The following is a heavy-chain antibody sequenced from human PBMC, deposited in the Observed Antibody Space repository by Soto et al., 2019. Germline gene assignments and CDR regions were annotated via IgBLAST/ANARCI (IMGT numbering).Heavy chain of an antibody. J-gene: IGHJ6*02. Sequence: GGSLRLSCAAPGFAFGSYGMHWVRQAPGKGLEWVAVISYDGSNKYYADSVKGRFTISRDNSKNTLYLQMNSLRAEDTAVYYCAKDWSLVPAATVWGQGT. CDR2: ISYDGSNK. D-gene: IGHD2-2*01. CDR1: GFAFGSYG. V-gene: IGHV3-30*18. CDR3: AKDWSLVPAATV.